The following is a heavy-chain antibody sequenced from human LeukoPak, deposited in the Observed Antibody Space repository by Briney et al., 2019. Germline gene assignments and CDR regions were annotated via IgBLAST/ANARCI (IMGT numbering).Heavy chain of an antibody. J-gene: IGHJ4*02. CDR1: GYTFTGYY. CDR3: ARDRGIAVAGPGVDY. V-gene: IGHV1-46*01. CDR2: INPSGGST. D-gene: IGHD6-19*01. Sequence: ASVKVSCKASGYTFTGYYMHWVRQAPGQGLEWMGIINPSGGSTSYAQKFQGRVTMTRDMSTSTVYMELSSLRSDDTAVYYCARDRGIAVAGPGVDYWGQGTLVTVSS.